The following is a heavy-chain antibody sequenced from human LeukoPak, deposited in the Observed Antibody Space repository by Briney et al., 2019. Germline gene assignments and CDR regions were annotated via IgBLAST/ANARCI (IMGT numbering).Heavy chain of an antibody. J-gene: IGHJ4*02. CDR3: ARGPSEYFDFIIGYDY. CDR2: IIPNSGAT. D-gene: IGHD3-3*01. CDR1: GYTFTGYY. Sequence: GASVKVSCKASGYTFTGYYIHWVRQAPGQGLEYMGWIIPNSGATNYARKFQGRVTMTRDTSISTAYLELSRLRSDDTAVYYCARGPSEYFDFIIGYDYWGQGTLVTVSS. V-gene: IGHV1-2*02.